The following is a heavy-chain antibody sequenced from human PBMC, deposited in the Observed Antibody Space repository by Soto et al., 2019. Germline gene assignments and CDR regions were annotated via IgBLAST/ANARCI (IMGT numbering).Heavy chain of an antibody. D-gene: IGHD3-16*02. Sequence: XTLSLPCAVYGGSYSGYYWSCIRQPPGKGLELIGEINHSGSTNYNPSLKSRVTISVDTSKNQFSLKLSSVTAADTAVYYCARAKTYDYVWGSYRPYFDYWGQGTLGTVSS. CDR2: INHSGST. V-gene: IGHV4-34*01. J-gene: IGHJ4*02. CDR3: ARAKTYDYVWGSYRPYFDY. CDR1: GGSYSGYY.